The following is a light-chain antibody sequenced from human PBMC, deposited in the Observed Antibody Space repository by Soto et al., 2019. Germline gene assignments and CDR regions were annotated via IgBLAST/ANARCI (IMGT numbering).Light chain of an antibody. CDR2: NTN. CDR1: SDSVSPNYY. CDR3: VLYMGSGIWV. Sequence: AVVTQEPSFSVSPGGTVTLTCGLSSDSVSPNYYPSWYQQTPGQAPRTLIYNTNTRSSGVPDRFSGSILGNRAALTITGAQADDESDYYCVLYMGSGIWVFGGGTKLTVL. J-gene: IGLJ3*02. V-gene: IGLV8-61*01.